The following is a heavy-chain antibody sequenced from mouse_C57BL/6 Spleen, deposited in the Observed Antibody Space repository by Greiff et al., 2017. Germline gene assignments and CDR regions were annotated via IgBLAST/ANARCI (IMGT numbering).Heavy chain of an antibody. CDR3: TTWYYGSSYDFDY. CDR2: IDPEDGDT. Sequence: VQLKQSGAELVRPGASVKLSCTASGFNIKDYYMHWVKQRPEQGLEWIGRIDPEDGDTEYAPKFQGKATMTADTSSNTAYLQLSSLTSEDTAVYYCTTWYYGSSYDFDYWGQGTTLTVSS. CDR1: GFNIKDYY. V-gene: IGHV14-1*01. J-gene: IGHJ2*01. D-gene: IGHD1-1*01.